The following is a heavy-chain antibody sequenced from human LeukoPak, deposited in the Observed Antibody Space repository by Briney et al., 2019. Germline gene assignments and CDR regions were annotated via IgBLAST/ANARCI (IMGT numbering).Heavy chain of an antibody. CDR2: IYYGGNT. CDR3: ARRDSGSYYGGYYYYGMDV. Sequence: SETLSLTCTVSGASISTYYWSWVRQPPGKGLEWIGYIYYGGNTNYNPSLKSRVTISVDTSKNQFSLKLSSVTAADTAVYYCARRDSGSYYGGYYYYGMDVWGQGTTVTVSS. D-gene: IGHD1-26*01. CDR1: GASISTYY. V-gene: IGHV4-59*08. J-gene: IGHJ6*02.